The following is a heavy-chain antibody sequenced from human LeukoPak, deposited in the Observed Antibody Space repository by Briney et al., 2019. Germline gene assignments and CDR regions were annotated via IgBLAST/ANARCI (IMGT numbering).Heavy chain of an antibody. CDR3: AKSPSQATVTTVYRY. CDR1: GFTFSSYG. J-gene: IGHJ4*02. CDR2: ISYDRSNK. D-gene: IGHD4-11*01. V-gene: IGHV3-30*18. Sequence: PGGSLRLSCAASGFTFSSYGMHWVRQAPGKGLEWVAVISYDRSNKYYADSVKGRFTISRDNSKNTLYLQMNSLRAEDTAVYYCAKSPSQATVTTVYRYWGQGTLGTVSS.